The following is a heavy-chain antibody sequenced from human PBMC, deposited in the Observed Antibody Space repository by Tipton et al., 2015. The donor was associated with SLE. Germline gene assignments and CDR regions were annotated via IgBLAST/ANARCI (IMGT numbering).Heavy chain of an antibody. CDR1: GGSLSGYY. D-gene: IGHD3-22*01. CDR3: ARDRTHYDSDGYPRPNAFDI. CDR2: IYQTGAT. J-gene: IGHJ3*02. Sequence: TLSLTCAVYGGSLSGYYWSWIRQRPGQDLEWIGHIYQTGATYYNPSLKSRVSMSLDPSKNQFSLRLSSVTAADTAVYFCARDRTHYDSDGYPRPNAFDIWGQGTVVTVSS. V-gene: IGHV4-34*09.